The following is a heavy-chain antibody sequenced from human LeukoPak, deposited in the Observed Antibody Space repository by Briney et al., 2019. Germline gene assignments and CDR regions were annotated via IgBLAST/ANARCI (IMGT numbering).Heavy chain of an antibody. CDR1: GGSINSDY. D-gene: IGHD5-18*01. CDR3: AKASGYTYGPDY. CDR2: IYYSGST. Sequence: SETLSLTCTVSGGSINSDYWIWIRQSPKKGLEWIGYIYYSGSTSYNPSLKSRLTISIDTSKNQFSLKLNSVTAADTAVYYCAKASGYTYGPDYWGQGTLVTVSS. J-gene: IGHJ4*02. V-gene: IGHV4-59*01.